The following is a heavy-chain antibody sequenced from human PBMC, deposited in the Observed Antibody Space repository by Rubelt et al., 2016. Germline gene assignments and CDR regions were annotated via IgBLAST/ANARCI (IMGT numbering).Heavy chain of an antibody. V-gene: IGHV4-34*01. D-gene: IGHD6-6*01. CDR1: GGSFSGYY. CDR2: INHSGST. Sequence: QVQLQQWGAGLLKPPETLSLTCAVYGGSFSGYYWSWIRQPPGKGLEWIGEINHSGSTNYNPSLKSRVTISVDTSKNQFSLKLSSVTAADTAVYYCARGRVSYSSSSGNFDYWGQGTLVTVSS. J-gene: IGHJ4*02. CDR3: ARGRVSYSSSSGNFDY.